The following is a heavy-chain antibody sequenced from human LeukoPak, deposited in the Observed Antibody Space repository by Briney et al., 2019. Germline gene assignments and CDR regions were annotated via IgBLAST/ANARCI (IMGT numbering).Heavy chain of an antibody. J-gene: IGHJ4*02. V-gene: IGHV3-7*01. D-gene: IGHD2-21*02. Sequence: GGSLRLSCVASGFTFSSYWMSWVRQAPGKGLEWVANIKQDGSEKYYVDSVKGRFTISRDNAKNSLYLQMNSLRAEDTAVYYCARDSIPGRIVVATALFDYWGQGTLVTVSS. CDR3: ARDSIPGRIVVATALFDY. CDR1: GFTFSSYW. CDR2: IKQDGSEK.